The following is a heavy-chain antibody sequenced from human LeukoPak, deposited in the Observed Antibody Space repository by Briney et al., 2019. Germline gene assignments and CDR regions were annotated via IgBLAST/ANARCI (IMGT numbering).Heavy chain of an antibody. Sequence: ASVKVSCKASGYTFTSYYMHWVRQAPGQGLEWMGIINPSGGSTSYALKFQGRVTMTRDMSTSTVYMELSSLRSEDTAVYYCARGASIAARQYYYYYYMDVWGKGTTVTVSS. CDR2: INPSGGST. CDR1: GYTFTSYY. CDR3: ARGASIAARQYYYYYYMDV. J-gene: IGHJ6*03. V-gene: IGHV1-46*01. D-gene: IGHD6-6*01.